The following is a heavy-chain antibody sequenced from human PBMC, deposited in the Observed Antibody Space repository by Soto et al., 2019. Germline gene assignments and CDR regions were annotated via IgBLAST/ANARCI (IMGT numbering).Heavy chain of an antibody. CDR2: ISYDEIDK. J-gene: IGHJ3*02. D-gene: IGHD3-22*01. Sequence: QVQLVESGGGVVQPGRSLRLSCAASGFTFSNYTMHWVRQAPGKGLEWVALISYDEIDKYFADAVKGRFTISRDNSKNTLYLQMNSLRAEDTAVYYCAKDIVVVITTPAHDAFDIWGQGTMVTVSS. V-gene: IGHV3-30*04. CDR3: AKDIVVVITTPAHDAFDI. CDR1: GFTFSNYT.